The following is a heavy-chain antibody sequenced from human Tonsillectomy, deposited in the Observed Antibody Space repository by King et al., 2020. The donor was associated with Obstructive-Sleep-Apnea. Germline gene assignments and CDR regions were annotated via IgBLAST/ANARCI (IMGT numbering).Heavy chain of an antibody. V-gene: IGHV4-59*08. CDR3: ARLNRYSNGWYYFDY. J-gene: IGHJ4*02. D-gene: IGHD6-19*01. CDR2: IYYSGST. CDR1: GGSISSYY. Sequence: VQLQESGPGLVKPSETLSLTCTVSGGSISSYYWSWIRQPPGMGLEWIGYIYYSGSTNYNPSLKSRVTISVDTSKNQFSLKLSSVTAADTAVYYCARLNRYSNGWYYFDYWGQGTLVTVSS.